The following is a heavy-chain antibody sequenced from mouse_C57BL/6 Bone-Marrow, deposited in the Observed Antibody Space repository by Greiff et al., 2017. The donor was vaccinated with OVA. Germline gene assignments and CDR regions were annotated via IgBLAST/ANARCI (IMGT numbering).Heavy chain of an antibody. D-gene: IGHD2-5*01. V-gene: IGHV1-64*01. J-gene: IGHJ4*01. Sequence: VKLQQPGAELVKPGASVKLSCKASGYTFTSYWMHWVKQRPGQGLEWIGMIHPNSGSTNYNEKFKSKATLTVDKSSSTAYMQLSSLTSEDSAVYYCAREDSNGLYAMDYWGQGTSVTVSS. CDR2: IHPNSGST. CDR3: AREDSNGLYAMDY. CDR1: GYTFTSYW.